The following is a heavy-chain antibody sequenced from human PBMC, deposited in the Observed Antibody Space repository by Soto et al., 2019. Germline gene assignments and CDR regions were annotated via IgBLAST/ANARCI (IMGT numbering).Heavy chain of an antibody. V-gene: IGHV2-5*02. D-gene: IGHD3-9*01. CDR3: AHSPPNFDWLLGGYNWFDP. CDR1: GFSLNASGVG. J-gene: IGHJ5*02. Sequence: QITLKESGPTLVKPTQTLTLTCTFSGFSLNASGVGVGWIRQPPGKALEWLTLIYGDDDKRYSPSLKTRLTITKDTSKNQVVLTMANMDPLDTATYYCAHSPPNFDWLLGGYNWFDPWGQGTLVTVSS. CDR2: IYGDDDK.